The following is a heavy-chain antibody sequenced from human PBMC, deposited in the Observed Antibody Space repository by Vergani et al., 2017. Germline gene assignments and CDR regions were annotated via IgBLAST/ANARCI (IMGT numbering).Heavy chain of an antibody. CDR2: IIPILGIA. CDR3: ARDLRGDCYD. V-gene: IGHV1-69*09. D-gene: IGHD2-21*02. Sequence: VQLVQSGAEVKKPGESLRISCKGSGYSFTSYWISWVRQMPGKGLEWMGRIIPILGIANYAQKFQGRVTITADKSTSTAYMELSSLRSEDTAVYYCARDLRGDCYDWGQGTLVTVSS. J-gene: IGHJ4*02. CDR1: GYSFTSYW.